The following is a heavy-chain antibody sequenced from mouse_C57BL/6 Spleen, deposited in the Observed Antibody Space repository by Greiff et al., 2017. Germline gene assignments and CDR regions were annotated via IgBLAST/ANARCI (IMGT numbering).Heavy chain of an antibody. CDR2: INPNYGTT. Sequence: VQLQQSGPELVKPGASVKISCKASGYSFTDYNMNWVKQSNGKSLEWIGVINPNYGTTSYNQKFKGKATLTADKSSSTAYMQLSSLTSEDSAVYFCARGNYGYGSSYYAMDYWGQGTSVTVSS. V-gene: IGHV1-39*01. CDR3: ARGNYGYGSSYYAMDY. D-gene: IGHD1-1*01. J-gene: IGHJ4*01. CDR1: GYSFTDYN.